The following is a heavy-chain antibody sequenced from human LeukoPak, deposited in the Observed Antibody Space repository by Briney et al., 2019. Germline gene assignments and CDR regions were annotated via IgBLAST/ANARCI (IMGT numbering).Heavy chain of an antibody. Sequence: PGGSLRLSCAASGFTFSSYAMSWVRQAPGKGLEWVSAISSSGGSTYYADSVKGRFTISRDNSKTTLYLQMNSLRAEDTAVYYCAKDPWGSGSYYMYYFDSWGQGTLVTVSS. CDR1: GFTFSSYA. V-gene: IGHV3-23*01. D-gene: IGHD3-10*01. CDR3: AKDPWGSGSYYMYYFDS. CDR2: ISSSGGST. J-gene: IGHJ4*02.